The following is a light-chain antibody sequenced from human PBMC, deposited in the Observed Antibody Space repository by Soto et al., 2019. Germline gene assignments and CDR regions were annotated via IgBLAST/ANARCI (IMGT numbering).Light chain of an antibody. Sequence: EIVLTQSPGTLSLSPGERATLSCRASQSVTSSYLAWYQQKPGQAPRLLIYGASSRATGIPDRFSGSGSGSDFTLTIRRLEPEDFVVYYCQQYSSSPDTFGQGTKLEIK. CDR2: GAS. CDR1: QSVTSSY. CDR3: QQYSSSPDT. J-gene: IGKJ2*01. V-gene: IGKV3-20*01.